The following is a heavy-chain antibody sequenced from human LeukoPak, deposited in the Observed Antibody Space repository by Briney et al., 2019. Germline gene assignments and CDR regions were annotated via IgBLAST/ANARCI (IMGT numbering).Heavy chain of an antibody. D-gene: IGHD5-18*01. CDR1: GFTFSNYW. CDR2: IDQYGRAK. Sequence: GGSLRLSCAASGFTFSNYWMSWVRQAPGKGLEWVASIDQYGRAKYYVDSVGGRFTFSRDNAKNSLHLQMNSLRAEDTAVYYCARADSYGSILDYWGQGTRVIDSS. CDR3: ARADSYGSILDY. V-gene: IGHV3-7*04. J-gene: IGHJ4*02.